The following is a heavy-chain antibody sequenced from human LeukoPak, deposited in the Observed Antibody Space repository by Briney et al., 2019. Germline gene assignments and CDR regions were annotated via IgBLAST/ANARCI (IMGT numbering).Heavy chain of an antibody. CDR1: GGTFSSYA. CDR2: IIPILGIA. J-gene: IGHJ5*02. Sequence: SVKVSCKASGGTFSSYAISWVRQAPGQGLEWMGRIIPILGIANYAQKFQGRVTITADKSTSTAYMEVSSLTSEDTATYYCAAELKVGDVYFDPWGQGTLVTVSS. D-gene: IGHD3-3*01. V-gene: IGHV1-69*04. CDR3: AAELKVGDVYFDP.